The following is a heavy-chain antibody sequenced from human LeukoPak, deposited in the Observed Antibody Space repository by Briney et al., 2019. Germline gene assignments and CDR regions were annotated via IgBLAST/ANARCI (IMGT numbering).Heavy chain of an antibody. Sequence: ASVKVSCKASGGTFSSYAISWVRQAPGQGLEWVGGIIPIFGTANYAQKFQGRVTITADESTSTAYMELSSLRSDDTAVYYCARDYCSSTSCLFDYWGQGTLVTVSS. V-gene: IGHV1-69*13. CDR3: ARDYCSSTSCLFDY. CDR2: IIPIFGTA. D-gene: IGHD2-2*01. J-gene: IGHJ4*02. CDR1: GGTFSSYA.